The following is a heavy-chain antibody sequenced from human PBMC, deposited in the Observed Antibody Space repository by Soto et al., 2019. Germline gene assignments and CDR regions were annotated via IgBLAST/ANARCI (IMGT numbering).Heavy chain of an antibody. J-gene: IGHJ6*02. CDR1: GYSFTSYW. CDR3: ARHSGSSNDYYYGMDV. V-gene: IGHV5-10-1*01. Sequence: GESLKISCKGSGYSFTSYWISWVRQMPGKGLEWMGRIDPSDSYTNYSPSFQGHVTISADKSISTAYLQWSSLKASDTAMYYCARHSGSSNDYYYGMDVWGQGTTVTVSS. D-gene: IGHD6-6*01. CDR2: IDPSDSYT.